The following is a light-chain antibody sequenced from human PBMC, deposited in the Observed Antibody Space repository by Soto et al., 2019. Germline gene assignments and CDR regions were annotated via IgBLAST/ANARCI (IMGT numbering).Light chain of an antibody. J-gene: IGLJ1*01. CDR1: SSNIGSNT. CDR3: AAWDDRLDVYV. V-gene: IGLV1-44*01. CDR2: STS. Sequence: QSVLTQPPSASGTPGQIVAISCSGSSSNIGSNTVTWYRQLPGTAPKLLIYSTSQRSSGVPGRFSGSKSGASASLSISGLQSEDEADYYCAAWDDRLDVYVFGTGTKLTVL.